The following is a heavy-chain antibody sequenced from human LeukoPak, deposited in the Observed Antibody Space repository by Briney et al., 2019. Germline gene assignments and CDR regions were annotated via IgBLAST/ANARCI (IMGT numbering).Heavy chain of an antibody. J-gene: IGHJ3*02. CDR1: GFTFSNAW. CDR3: TTGAMIVEVAPYDAFDI. CDR2: IKSKTDGGTT. Sequence: GGSLRLSCAASGFTFSNAWMSWVRQAPGKGLEWVGRIKSKTDGGTTDYAAPVKGRFTISRDDSKNTLYLQMNSLKTEDTAVYYCTTGAMIVEVAPYDAFDIWGQGTMVTVSS. V-gene: IGHV3-15*01. D-gene: IGHD3-22*01.